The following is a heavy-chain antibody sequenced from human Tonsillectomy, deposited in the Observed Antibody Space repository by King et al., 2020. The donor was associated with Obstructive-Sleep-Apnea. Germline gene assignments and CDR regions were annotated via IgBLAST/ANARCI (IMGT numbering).Heavy chain of an antibody. V-gene: IGHV3-30-3*01. CDR1: GFTFSHYA. J-gene: IGHJ4*02. CDR3: ARGRLVGAIDY. Sequence: VQLVESGGGVVQPGRSLRLSCAASGFTFSHYAVHWVRQAPGKGLDWVAVISYDGSNKYYADSVKCRFTISRDISKSTLFLQVNSLRAEDTAVYYCARGRLVGAIDYWGQGTLVTVSS. CDR2: ISYDGSNK. D-gene: IGHD1-26*01.